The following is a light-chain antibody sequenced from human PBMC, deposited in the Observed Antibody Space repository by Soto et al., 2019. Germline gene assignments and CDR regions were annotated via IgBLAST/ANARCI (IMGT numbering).Light chain of an antibody. CDR2: DAS. J-gene: IGKJ4*01. V-gene: IGKV3-11*01. Sequence: EIVLTQSPATLSLSPGERATLSCRASQSVSSYFAWYQQKPAQAPRLLIYDASTRATGIPARFSGSGSGTDFTLTISSLEPEDVAVYYCQQRSNWPPVTFGGGTKVEIK. CDR3: QQRSNWPPVT. CDR1: QSVSSY.